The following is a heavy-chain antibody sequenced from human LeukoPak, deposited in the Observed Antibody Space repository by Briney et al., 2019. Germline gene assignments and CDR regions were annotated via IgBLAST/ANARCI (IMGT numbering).Heavy chain of an antibody. CDR1: GGSISSYY. J-gene: IGHJ4*02. D-gene: IGHD2-2*01. CDR2: INHSGST. V-gene: IGHV4-34*01. Sequence: SETLSLTCTVSGGSISSYYWSWIRQPPGRGLEWIGEINHSGSTNYNPSLKSRVTISVDTSKNQFSLKLSSVTAADTAVYYCARGGVVPAAWSQGTLVTVSS. CDR3: ARGGVVPAA.